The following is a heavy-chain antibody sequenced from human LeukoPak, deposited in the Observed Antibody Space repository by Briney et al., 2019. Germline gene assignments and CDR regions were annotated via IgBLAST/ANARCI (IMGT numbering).Heavy chain of an antibody. Sequence: PSETLSLTCTVSGGSISSYYWSWIRQPPGKGLEWIGYIYYSGSTNYNPSLKSRVTISVDTSKNQFSLKLSSVTAADTAVYYCARGGKWELRDAFDIWGQGTMVTVSS. D-gene: IGHD1-26*01. CDR2: IYYSGST. J-gene: IGHJ3*02. V-gene: IGHV4-59*01. CDR3: ARGGKWELRDAFDI. CDR1: GGSISSYY.